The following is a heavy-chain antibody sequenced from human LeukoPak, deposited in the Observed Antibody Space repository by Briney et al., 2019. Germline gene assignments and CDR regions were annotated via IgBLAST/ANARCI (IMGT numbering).Heavy chain of an antibody. CDR2: IIPILGTA. CDR1: GGTFSSYA. V-gene: IGHV1-69*13. Sequence: SVKVSCKASGGTFSSYAISWVRQAPGQGLEWMGGIIPILGTANYAKKFQGRVTITAAESTSTAYMELSSLRSEDTAVYYCARDGGGYCSSTSCYRGGHWFDPWGQGTLVTVSS. D-gene: IGHD2-2*02. CDR3: ARDGGGYCSSTSCYRGGHWFDP. J-gene: IGHJ5*02.